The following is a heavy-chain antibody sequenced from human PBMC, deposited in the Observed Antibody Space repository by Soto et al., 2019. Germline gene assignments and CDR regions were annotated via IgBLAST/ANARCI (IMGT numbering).Heavy chain of an antibody. J-gene: IGHJ6*02. Sequence: QVQLVQSGAEVKKPGASVKVSCKASGYTFTTYGISWVRQAPGQGLEWMGWISSYNDYTNYAQKLQGRVTFTTDTSTKTAYMELRSLRSDDTAVYFWARDGFYAGLGRYSYGYPPPRYYGMDVWGQGTTVTAS. CDR2: ISSYNDYT. CDR3: ARDGFYAGLGRYSYGYPPPRYYGMDV. CDR1: GYTFTTYG. D-gene: IGHD5-18*01. V-gene: IGHV1-18*01.